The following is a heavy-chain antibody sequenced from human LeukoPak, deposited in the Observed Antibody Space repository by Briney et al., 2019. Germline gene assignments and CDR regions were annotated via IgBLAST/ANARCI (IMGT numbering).Heavy chain of an antibody. D-gene: IGHD5-12*01. CDR1: GFTFDDYG. Sequence: PGGSLRLSCAASGFTFDDYGMSWVRQAPGKGLEWVSGINWNGGSTGYAGSVKGRFTISRDNAKNSLYLQMNSLRAEDTALYYCARGGSGYDSDRYFDYWGQGTLVTVSS. CDR3: ARGGSGYDSDRYFDY. J-gene: IGHJ4*02. CDR2: INWNGGST. V-gene: IGHV3-20*04.